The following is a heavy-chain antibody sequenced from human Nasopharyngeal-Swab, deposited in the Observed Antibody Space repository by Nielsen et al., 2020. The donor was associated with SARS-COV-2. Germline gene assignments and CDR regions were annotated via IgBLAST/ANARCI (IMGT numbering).Heavy chain of an antibody. CDR2: FIPLFGSA. CDR3: ARGNNWSAIGGHFDY. Sequence: SVKVSCKASGVTFRNYAFSWVRQAPGQRLEWMGGFIPLFGSANYAQRFQGRLTITADESTSTAYMELSSLGSEDTAVYYCARGNNWSAIGGHFDYWGQGTLVTVSS. J-gene: IGHJ4*02. V-gene: IGHV1-69*13. CDR1: GVTFRNYA. D-gene: IGHD1-20*01.